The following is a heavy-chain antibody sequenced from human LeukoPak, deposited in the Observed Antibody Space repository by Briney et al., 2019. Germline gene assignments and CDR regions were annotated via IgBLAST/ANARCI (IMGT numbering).Heavy chain of an antibody. Sequence: GESLKISCKGSGYSSTSYWIGWVRQMPGKGLEWMGIIYPGDSDTRYSPSFQGQVTLSADKSISTAYLQWSSLKASDTAMYYCARQGQWLVSEIDYWGQGTLVTVSS. V-gene: IGHV5-51*01. CDR1: GYSSTSYW. CDR3: ARQGQWLVSEIDY. D-gene: IGHD6-19*01. J-gene: IGHJ4*02. CDR2: IYPGDSDT.